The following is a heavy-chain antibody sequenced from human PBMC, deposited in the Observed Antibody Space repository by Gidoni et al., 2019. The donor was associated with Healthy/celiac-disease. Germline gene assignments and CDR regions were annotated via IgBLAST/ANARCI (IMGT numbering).Heavy chain of an antibody. CDR3: ARGGFSITIFGSYYGMDV. J-gene: IGHJ6*02. CDR1: GGSLSSSY. V-gene: IGHV4-59*01. CDR2: IYYSGST. D-gene: IGHD3-3*01. Sequence: QVQLQASGPGLVQPSETLSLTCTVSGGSLSSSYWSWIRQPPGKGLEWIGYIYYSGSTNYNPSLKSRVTISVDTSKNQFSLKLSSVTAADTAVYYCARGGFSITIFGSYYGMDVWGQGTTVTVSS.